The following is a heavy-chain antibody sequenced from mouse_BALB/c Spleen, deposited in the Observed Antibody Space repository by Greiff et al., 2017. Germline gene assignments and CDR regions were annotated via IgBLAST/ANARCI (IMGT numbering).Heavy chain of an antibody. J-gene: IGHJ4*01. CDR2: IDPSDSET. Sequence: VKLMESGPQLVRPGASVKISCKASGYSFTSYWMHWVKQRPGQGLEWIGMIDPSDSETRLNQKFKDKATLTVDKSSSTAYMQLSSPTSEDSAVYYCARSYYGLYYAMDYWGQGTSVTVSS. CDR1: GYSFTSYW. CDR3: ARSYYGLYYAMDY. D-gene: IGHD1-1*01. V-gene: IGHV1S126*01.